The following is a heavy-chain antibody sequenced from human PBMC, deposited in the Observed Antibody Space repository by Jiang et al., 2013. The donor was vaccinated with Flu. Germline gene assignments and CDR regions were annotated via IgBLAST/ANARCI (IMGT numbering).Heavy chain of an antibody. J-gene: IGHJ6*02. CDR1: GYTFTSYY. V-gene: IGHV1-46*01. CDR3: ARGGYYYDSSGSYYYYGMDV. Sequence: SGAEVKKPGASVKVSCKASGYTFTSYYMHWVRQAPGQGLEWMGIINPSGGSTSYAQKFQGRVTMTRDTSTSTVYMELSSLRSEDTAVYYCARGGYYYDSSGSYYYYGMDVWAKGPRSPSP. CDR2: INPSGGST. D-gene: IGHD3-22*01.